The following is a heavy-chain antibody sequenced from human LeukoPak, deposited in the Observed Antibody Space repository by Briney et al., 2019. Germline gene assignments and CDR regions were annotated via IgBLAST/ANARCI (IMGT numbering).Heavy chain of an antibody. CDR1: GFTFSSYG. Sequence: GGTLRLSCAASGFTFSSYGMSWVRQAPGKGLEWVSAISGSGGSTYYADSVKGRFTISRDNSKNTLYLQMNSLRAEDTAVYYCASQEWLWSYWGQGTLVTVSS. CDR3: ASQEWLWSY. V-gene: IGHV3-23*01. D-gene: IGHD6-19*01. CDR2: ISGSGGST. J-gene: IGHJ4*02.